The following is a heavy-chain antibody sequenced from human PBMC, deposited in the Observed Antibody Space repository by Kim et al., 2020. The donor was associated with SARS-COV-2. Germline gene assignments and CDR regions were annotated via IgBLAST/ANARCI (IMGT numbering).Heavy chain of an antibody. V-gene: IGHV1-18*04. CDR2: ISAYSNNI. CDR1: GYIFSNYG. Sequence: ASVKVSCKTSGYIFSNYGISWVRQAPGQGLEWMAWISAYSNNINYAEKVKGRVTLTTDRSTSTAYMEVRSLTFDDTAVYFCAREKRRSWEAAGADFWGQGTLVTVSS. D-gene: IGHD6-13*01. J-gene: IGHJ4*02. CDR3: AREKRRSWEAAGADF.